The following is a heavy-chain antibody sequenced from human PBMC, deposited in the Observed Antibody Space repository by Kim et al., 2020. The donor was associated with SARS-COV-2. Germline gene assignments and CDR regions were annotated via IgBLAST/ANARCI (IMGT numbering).Heavy chain of an antibody. J-gene: IGHJ4*02. V-gene: IGHV4-39*01. CDR2: IYYSGST. CDR3: ARVPTIFGVVIDH. CDR1: GGSISSSSYY. D-gene: IGHD3-3*01. Sequence: SETLSLTCTVSGGSISSSSYYWGWIRQPPGKGLEWIGSIYYSGSTYYNPSLKSRVTISVDTSKNQFSLKLSSVTAADTAVYYCARVPTIFGVVIDHWGQGTLVTVSS.